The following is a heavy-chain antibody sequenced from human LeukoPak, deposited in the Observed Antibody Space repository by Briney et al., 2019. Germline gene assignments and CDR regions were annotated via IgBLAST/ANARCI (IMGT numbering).Heavy chain of an antibody. D-gene: IGHD2-2*01. J-gene: IGHJ3*02. Sequence: SQTLSLTCAISGDSVSSNSAAWNWIRQSPSRGLEWLGRTYYRSNWYNDYAVSVRSRITINPDTSKNQFSLQLNSVTPGDTAVYYCARGVQPLHESDAFDIWGQGTMVTVSS. V-gene: IGHV6-1*01. CDR1: GDSVSSNSAA. CDR2: TYYRSNWYN. CDR3: ARGVQPLHESDAFDI.